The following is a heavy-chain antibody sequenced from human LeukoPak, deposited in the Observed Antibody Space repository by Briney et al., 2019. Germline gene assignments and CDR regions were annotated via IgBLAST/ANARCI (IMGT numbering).Heavy chain of an antibody. J-gene: IGHJ3*02. CDR3: ARDSLAFDI. CDR2: IYYSGST. CDR1: GGSISSGDYY. V-gene: IGHV4-30-4*01. Sequence: SETLSLTCTVSGGSISSGDYYWSWIRQPPGKGLEWIGYIYYSGSTYYSPSLKSRVTISVDTPKNQFSLKLSSVTAADTAVYYCARDSLAFDIWGQGTMVTVSS.